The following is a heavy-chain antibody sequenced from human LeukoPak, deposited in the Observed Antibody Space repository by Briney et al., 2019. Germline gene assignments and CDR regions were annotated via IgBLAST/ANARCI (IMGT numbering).Heavy chain of an antibody. CDR1: GFIFNNYD. CDR2: IYYDGRNK. CDR3: ARDAQTEDYYMDV. V-gene: IGHV3-30*06. Sequence: GGSLRLSCTASGFIFNNYDMHWVRQVPGKGLLWVSFIYYDGRNKYYADSVKGRFTISRDNSKNTLYLQMNSLRAEDTAVYYCARDAQTEDYYMDVWGKGTTVTVSS. J-gene: IGHJ6*03.